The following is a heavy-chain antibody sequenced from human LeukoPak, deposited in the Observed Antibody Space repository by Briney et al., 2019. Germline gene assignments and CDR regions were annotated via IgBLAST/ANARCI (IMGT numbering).Heavy chain of an antibody. V-gene: IGHV4-59*01. J-gene: IGHJ5*01. D-gene: IGHD1-26*01. CDR2: IYSTGST. Sequence: SETLSLTCTGSGASMSSYYWTWIPQPPGNELEWFAYIYSTGSTNANPSLNSLATISVDTSKNQFSLHLRSVTAADTAVYYFAGDVGFPARFDSWGQGILVTVSS. CDR1: GASMSSYY. CDR3: AGDVGFPARFDS.